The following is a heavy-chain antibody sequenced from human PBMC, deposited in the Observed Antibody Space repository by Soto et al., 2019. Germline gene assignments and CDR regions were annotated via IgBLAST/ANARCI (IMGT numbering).Heavy chain of an antibody. CDR3: ARGDRGAFDL. Sequence: EVQLVESGGGLVRPGGSLRLSCAASGFTFSYYWMHWVRQAPGKGLVWVSRIHSDGSSTTYEDFVKGRFIISRDNASNTVDLQMNGVRVEDTAVYYCARGDRGAFDLWGRGTVVTVSS. D-gene: IGHD1-26*01. CDR2: IHSDGSST. V-gene: IGHV3-74*01. J-gene: IGHJ3*01. CDR1: GFTFSYYW.